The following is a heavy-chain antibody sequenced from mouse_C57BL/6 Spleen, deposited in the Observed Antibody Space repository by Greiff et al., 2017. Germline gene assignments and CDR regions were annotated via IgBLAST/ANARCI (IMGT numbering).Heavy chain of an antibody. J-gene: IGHJ3*01. CDR1: GFNIKDDY. Sequence: DVKLMESGAELVRPGASVKLSCTASGFNIKDDYMHWVKQRPEQGLEWIGWIDPENGDTEYASKFQGKATITADTSSNTAYLQLNSLTSTVTAVYYCTSGGFFTTVVEAYWGQGTLVTVSA. D-gene: IGHD1-1*01. CDR3: TSGGFFTTVVEAY. V-gene: IGHV14-4*01. CDR2: IDPENGDT.